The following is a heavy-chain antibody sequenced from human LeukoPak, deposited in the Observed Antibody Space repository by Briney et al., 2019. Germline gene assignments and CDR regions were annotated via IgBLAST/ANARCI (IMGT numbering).Heavy chain of an antibody. CDR1: GFTFSSYW. CDR3: ARAHVLLWFGEPQTRNFPDY. Sequence: PGGSLRLSCAASGFTFSSYWMHWVRQAPGKGLVWVSRINSDGSSTSYADSAKGRFTISRDNAKNTLYLQMNSLRAEDTAVYYCARAHVLLWFGEPQTRNFPDYWGQGTLVTVSS. CDR2: INSDGSST. J-gene: IGHJ4*02. D-gene: IGHD3-10*01. V-gene: IGHV3-74*01.